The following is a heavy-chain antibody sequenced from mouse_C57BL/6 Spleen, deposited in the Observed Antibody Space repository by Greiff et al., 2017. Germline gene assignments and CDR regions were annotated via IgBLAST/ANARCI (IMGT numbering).Heavy chain of an antibody. CDR2: IDPSDSET. V-gene: IGHV1-52*01. CDR3: ARNWDLYFDV. D-gene: IGHD4-1*01. Sequence: QVHVKQPGAELVRPGSSVKLSCKASGYTFTSYWMHWVKQRPIQGLEWIGNIDPSDSETHYNQKFKDKATLTVDKSSSTAYMQLSSLTSEDSAVYYCARNWDLYFDVWGTGTTVTVSS. CDR1: GYTFTSYW. J-gene: IGHJ1*03.